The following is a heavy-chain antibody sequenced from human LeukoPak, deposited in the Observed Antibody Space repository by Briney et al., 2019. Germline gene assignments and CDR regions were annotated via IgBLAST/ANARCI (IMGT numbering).Heavy chain of an antibody. V-gene: IGHV4-4*09. J-gene: IGHJ5*02. CDR1: GGSISSYY. Sequence: SETLSLTCTVSGGSISSYYWSWIRQPPGKGLEWIGYIYTSGSTNYNPSLKSRVTISVDTSKNQFSLKLSSVTAADTAVYYCARLLTATDPYYDFWSGYSCWFDPWGQGTLVTVSS. D-gene: IGHD3-3*01. CDR3: ARLLTATDPYYDFWSGYSCWFDP. CDR2: IYTSGST.